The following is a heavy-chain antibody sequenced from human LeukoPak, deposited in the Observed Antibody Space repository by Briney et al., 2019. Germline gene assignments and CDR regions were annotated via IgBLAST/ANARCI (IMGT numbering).Heavy chain of an antibody. V-gene: IGHV3-53*01. CDR3: ARDICSGGSCYFDY. CDR2: IYIAPTT. CDR1: GFAVSNYY. J-gene: IGHJ4*02. Sequence: GGSLRLSCAASGFAVSNYYMTWVRQAPGKGLEWVSIIYIAPTTYYANSVKGRFTISRDNAKNSLYLQMNSLRAEDTAVYYCARDICSGGSCYFDYWGQGTLVTVSS. D-gene: IGHD2-15*01.